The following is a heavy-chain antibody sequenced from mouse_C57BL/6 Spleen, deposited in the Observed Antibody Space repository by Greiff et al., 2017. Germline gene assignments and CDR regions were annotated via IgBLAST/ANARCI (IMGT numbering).Heavy chain of an antibody. CDR3: ARPLTGKGNYFDY. V-gene: IGHV1-64*01. CDR2: IHPNSGST. CDR1: GYTFTSYW. D-gene: IGHD4-1*01. Sequence: QVQLQQPGAELVKPGASVTLSCKASGYTFTSYWMHWVKQRPGQGLEWIGMIHPNSGSTKYNEKFKSKATLTVDKYSSTAYMQLHRLTSGATAVYYCARPLTGKGNYFDYWGQGTTPTVSS. J-gene: IGHJ2*01.